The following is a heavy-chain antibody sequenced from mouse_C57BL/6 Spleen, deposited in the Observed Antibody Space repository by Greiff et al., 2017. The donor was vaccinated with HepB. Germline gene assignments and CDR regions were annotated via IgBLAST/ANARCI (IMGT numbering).Heavy chain of an antibody. CDR1: GYAFTNYL. CDR3: ARGEDDYGPFDY. D-gene: IGHD2-4*01. J-gene: IGHJ2*01. Sequence: VKLQESGAELVRPGTSVKVSCKASGYAFTNYLIEWVKQRPGQGLEWIGVINPGSGGTNYNEKFKGKATLTADKSSSTAYMQLSSLTSEDSAVYFCARGEDDYGPFDYWGQGTTLTVSS. CDR2: INPGSGGT. V-gene: IGHV1-54*01.